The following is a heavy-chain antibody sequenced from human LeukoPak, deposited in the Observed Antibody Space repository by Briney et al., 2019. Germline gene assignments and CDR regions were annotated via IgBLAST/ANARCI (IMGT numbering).Heavy chain of an antibody. V-gene: IGHV3-7*01. CDR3: ARVGIAVAGNFDY. J-gene: IGHJ4*02. Sequence: GGSLRLSCAASGFTFSSYWMSWVRQAPGKGLEWVANIRQDGSEKYYADSVKGRFTISRDNAKNSLYLQMNSLRAEDTAVYYCARVGIAVAGNFDYWGQGTLVTVSS. D-gene: IGHD6-19*01. CDR2: IRQDGSEK. CDR1: GFTFSSYW.